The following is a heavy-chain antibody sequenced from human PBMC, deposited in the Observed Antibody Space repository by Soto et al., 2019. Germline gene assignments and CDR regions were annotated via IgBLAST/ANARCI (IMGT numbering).Heavy chain of an antibody. Sequence: SQTLSLTCAISGDSVSSNSAAWNWIRQSPSRGLEWLGRTYYRSKWYNDYAVSVKSRITINPDTSKNQFSLQLNSVTPEDTAVYYCARVPYGSGPKSYYYYGMDVWGQGTTVTVS. CDR1: GDSVSSNSAA. D-gene: IGHD3-10*01. V-gene: IGHV6-1*01. J-gene: IGHJ6*02. CDR3: ARVPYGSGPKSYYYYGMDV. CDR2: TYYRSKWYN.